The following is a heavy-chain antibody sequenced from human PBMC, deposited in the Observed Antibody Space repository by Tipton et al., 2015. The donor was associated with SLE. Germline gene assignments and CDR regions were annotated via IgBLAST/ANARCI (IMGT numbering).Heavy chain of an antibody. V-gene: IGHV3-48*03. D-gene: IGHD3-3*01. CDR3: ARAQMYYDFWGGYYYYYGMDV. Sequence: SLRLSCAASGFTFSSYEMNWVRQAPGKGLEWVSYISSSGSTIYYADSVKGRFTISRDNAKNSLYLQMNSLRAEDTAVYYCARAQMYYDFWGGYYYYYGMDVWGQGTTVTVSS. CDR1: GFTFSSYE. J-gene: IGHJ6*02. CDR2: ISSSGSTI.